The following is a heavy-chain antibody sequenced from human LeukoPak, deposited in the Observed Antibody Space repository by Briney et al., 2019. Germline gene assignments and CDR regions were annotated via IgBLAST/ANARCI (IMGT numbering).Heavy chain of an antibody. V-gene: IGHV3-20*04. D-gene: IGHD1-7*01. Sequence: GGSLRLSCAASGFTFDDYSMSWVRQAPGKGLEWVSGISWNGGSTGYADSVKGRFTISRDNSKNTLYLQMNSLRAEDTAVYYCAKDYRYNWNYALGYWGQGTLVTVSS. CDR1: GFTFDDYS. J-gene: IGHJ4*02. CDR3: AKDYRYNWNYALGY. CDR2: ISWNGGST.